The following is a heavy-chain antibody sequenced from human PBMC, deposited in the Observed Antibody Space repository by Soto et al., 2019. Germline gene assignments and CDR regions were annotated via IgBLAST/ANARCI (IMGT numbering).Heavy chain of an antibody. CDR1: GGSISSYY. J-gene: IGHJ5*02. Sequence: SETLSLTCTVSGGSISSYYWSWIRQPPGKGLEWIGYIYYSGSTNYNPSLKSRVTISVDTSKNQFSLKLSSVTAADTAVYYCARDSYGSGTNNWFDPWGQGTLVTVS. D-gene: IGHD3-10*01. CDR3: ARDSYGSGTNNWFDP. V-gene: IGHV4-59*01. CDR2: IYYSGST.